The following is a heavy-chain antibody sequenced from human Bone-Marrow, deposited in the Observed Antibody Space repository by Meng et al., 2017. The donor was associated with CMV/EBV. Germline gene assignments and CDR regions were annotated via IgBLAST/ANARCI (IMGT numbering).Heavy chain of an antibody. CDR1: GFTFSSYS. D-gene: IGHD5-18*01. CDR2: ISSSSSYI. Sequence: GESLKISCAASGFTFSSYSMNWVRQAPGKGLEWVSSISSSSSYIYYADSVKGRFTISRDNAKNSLYLQMNSLRAEDTAVYYCARLNSGYSYEFDYWGQGTLVTVSS. J-gene: IGHJ4*02. CDR3: ARLNSGYSYEFDY. V-gene: IGHV3-21*01.